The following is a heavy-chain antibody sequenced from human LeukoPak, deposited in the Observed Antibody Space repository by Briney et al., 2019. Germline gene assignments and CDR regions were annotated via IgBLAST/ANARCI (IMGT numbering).Heavy chain of an antibody. Sequence: GGSLRLSCAASGFTLSSYSMNWVRQAPGKGLEWVSSISSSSSYIYYADSVKGRFTISRDNAKNSLYLQMNSLRAEDTAVYYCARGRWGGEVDYWGQGTLVTVSS. CDR1: GFTLSSYS. V-gene: IGHV3-21*01. CDR3: ARGRWGGEVDY. J-gene: IGHJ4*02. CDR2: ISSSSSYI. D-gene: IGHD3-16*01.